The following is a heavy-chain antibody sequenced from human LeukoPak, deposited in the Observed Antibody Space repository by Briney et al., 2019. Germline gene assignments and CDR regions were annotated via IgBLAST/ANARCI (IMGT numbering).Heavy chain of an antibody. CDR2: FDPEDGET. Sequence: ASVKVSCKVSGYTLTELSMHWVRQAPGKGLEWMGGFDPEDGETIYAQKFQGRVTITADKSTSTAYMELSSLRSEDTAVYYCARDLYYYDSSEPADDAFDIWGQGTTVTVSS. J-gene: IGHJ3*02. D-gene: IGHD3-22*01. CDR3: ARDLYYYDSSEPADDAFDI. CDR1: GYTLTELS. V-gene: IGHV1-24*01.